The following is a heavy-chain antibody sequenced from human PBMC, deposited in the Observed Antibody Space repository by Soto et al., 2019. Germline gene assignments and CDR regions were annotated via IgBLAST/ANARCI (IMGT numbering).Heavy chain of an antibody. CDR3: ARGRGDDYDDY. CDR2: ISPNNGNT. J-gene: IGHJ4*02. CDR1: GYTFTRHG. D-gene: IGHD3-16*01. V-gene: IGHV1-18*01. Sequence: QVLLVQSGAEVKRPGASVKVSCKTSGYTFTRHGINWVRQAPGQGPEWMGWISPNNGNTKYAERLQGRLTVTTDTSSSTAYMELRSLSSDDTAMYYCARGRGDDYDDYWGQGTLVTVSS.